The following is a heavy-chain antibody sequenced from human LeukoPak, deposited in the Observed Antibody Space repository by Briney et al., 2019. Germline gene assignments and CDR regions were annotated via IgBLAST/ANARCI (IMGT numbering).Heavy chain of an antibody. V-gene: IGHV4-39*01. CDR1: GGSINSSSYY. CDR2: IHYTANT. D-gene: IGHD6-13*01. CDR3: ARRYDSSWTFDY. J-gene: IGHJ4*02. Sequence: SETLSLTCTVSGGSINSSSYYWGWVRQPPGKGLEWIGSIHYTANTYYNPSLKIRLTISVDTSKTQFSLKLTSVTAADTAVYYCARRYDSSWTFDYWGQGTLVTVSS.